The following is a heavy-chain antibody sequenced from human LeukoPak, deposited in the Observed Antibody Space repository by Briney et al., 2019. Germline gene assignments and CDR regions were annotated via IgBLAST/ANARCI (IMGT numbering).Heavy chain of an antibody. CDR3: ARDAQLLWFGELWY. Sequence: SVKVSCKASGGTFSSYAINWVRPAPGQGLEWMGGIIPIFGTANYAQKFQGRVTITTDESTSTAYMELSSLRSEDTAVYYCARDAQLLWFGELWYWGQGTLVTVSS. D-gene: IGHD3-10*01. CDR1: GGTFSSYA. V-gene: IGHV1-69*05. J-gene: IGHJ4*02. CDR2: IIPIFGTA.